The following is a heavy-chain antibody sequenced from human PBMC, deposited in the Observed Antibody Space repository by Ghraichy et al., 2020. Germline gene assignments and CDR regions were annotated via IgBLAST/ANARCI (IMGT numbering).Heavy chain of an antibody. D-gene: IGHD6-13*01. V-gene: IGHV4-39*01. CDR3: APIQYSSSWFDWFDP. J-gene: IGHJ5*02. CDR2: IYYSGST. CDR1: GGSISSSSYY. Sequence: SETLSLTCTVSGGSISSSSYYWVWIRPPPGKGLEWIVSIYYSGSTYYNPSLKSRVTISVDTSKNQFSLKLSSVTAADTAVYYCAPIQYSSSWFDWFDPWGQGTLVTVSS.